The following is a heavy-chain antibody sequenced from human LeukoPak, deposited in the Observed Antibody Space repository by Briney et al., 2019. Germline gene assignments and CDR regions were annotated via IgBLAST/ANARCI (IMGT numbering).Heavy chain of an antibody. Sequence: ASVKVSXKASGGTFSSYTISWVRQAPGQGLEWMGRIVPILGIANYAQKFQGRVTITADKSTSTAYMELSSLRSEDTAVYYCARDHITDYSNYDSYFDYWGQGTLVTVSS. CDR2: IVPILGIA. CDR1: GGTFSSYT. D-gene: IGHD4-11*01. V-gene: IGHV1-69*04. CDR3: ARDHITDYSNYDSYFDY. J-gene: IGHJ4*02.